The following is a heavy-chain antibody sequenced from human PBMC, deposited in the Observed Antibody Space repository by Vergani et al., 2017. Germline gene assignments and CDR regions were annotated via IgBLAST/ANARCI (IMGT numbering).Heavy chain of an antibody. CDR1: SDSMSGYY. Sequence: QVQLQESGPGLVKASESLSLTCNVSSDSMSGYYWTWLRQPAGKALEWIGRIYVSGTTNYNPSLKSRVTMSLDTSKNQFSLKVNSVTAADTAVYYCAREFSSSTTRNFDHWGQGILVTVSS. V-gene: IGHV4-4*07. J-gene: IGHJ4*02. D-gene: IGHD6-6*01. CDR2: IYVSGTT. CDR3: AREFSSSTTRNFDH.